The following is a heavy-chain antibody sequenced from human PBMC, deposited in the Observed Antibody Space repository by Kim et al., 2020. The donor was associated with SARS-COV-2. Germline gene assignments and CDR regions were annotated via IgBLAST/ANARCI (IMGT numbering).Heavy chain of an antibody. CDR2: IKQDESEK. V-gene: IGHV3-7*01. CDR1: GFTFGNYR. Sequence: GGSLRLSCAVSGFTFGNYRMSWVRQGPGRGLEWVANIKQDESEKNYVDSVTGRFTISRDNAKNSVFLQMDSLRVEDTAMYYCVRDAGIAARHDYWSQGILVTVSS. CDR3: VRDAGIAARHDY. D-gene: IGHD6-6*01. J-gene: IGHJ4*02.